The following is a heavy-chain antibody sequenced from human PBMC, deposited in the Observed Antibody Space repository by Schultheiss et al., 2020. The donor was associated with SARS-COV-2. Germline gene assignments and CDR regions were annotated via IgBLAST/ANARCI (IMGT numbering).Heavy chain of an antibody. Sequence: SVKVSCKASGYTFTSYDINWVRQAPGQGLEWMGGIIPIFGTANYAQKFQGRVTITADESTSTAYMELSSLRSEDTAVYYCARGTGGGWYFYDYWGQGTLVTVSS. CDR3: ARGTGGGWYFYDY. V-gene: IGHV1-69*13. D-gene: IGHD6-19*01. CDR1: GYTFTSYD. CDR2: IIPIFGTA. J-gene: IGHJ4*02.